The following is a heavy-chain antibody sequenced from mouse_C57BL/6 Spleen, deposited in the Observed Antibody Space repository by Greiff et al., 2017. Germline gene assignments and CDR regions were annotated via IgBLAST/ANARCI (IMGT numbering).Heavy chain of an antibody. J-gene: IGHJ4*01. CDR3: ARWGSSSYAMDY. V-gene: IGHV1-63*01. CDR2: IYPGGGYT. CDR1: GYTFTNYW. Sequence: VQRVESGAELVRPGTSVKMSCKASGYTFTNYWIGWAKQRPGHGLEWIGDIYPGGGYTNYNEKFKGKDTLTADKSSSTAYMQFSSLTSEDSAIYYCARWGSSSYAMDYWGQGTSVTVSS.